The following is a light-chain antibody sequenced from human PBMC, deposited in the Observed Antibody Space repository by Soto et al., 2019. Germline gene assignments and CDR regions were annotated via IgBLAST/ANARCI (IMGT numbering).Light chain of an antibody. Sequence: QSVLTQPASVSGSPGQSITISCTGTSSDVGGYNYVSWYQQHPDKAPKLMIYDVSNRPSGVSNHISGSKSGNTASLNISGLQAEDEADYYCCSYTSSSTRVFGTGTKVTVL. CDR2: DVS. J-gene: IGLJ1*01. V-gene: IGLV2-14*01. CDR1: SSDVGGYNY. CDR3: CSYTSSSTRV.